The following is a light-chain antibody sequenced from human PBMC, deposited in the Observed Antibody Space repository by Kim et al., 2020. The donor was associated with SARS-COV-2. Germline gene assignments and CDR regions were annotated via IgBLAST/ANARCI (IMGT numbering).Light chain of an antibody. V-gene: IGLV1-44*01. Sequence: QLVLTQPRSASGTPGQRVTISCSGSSSNIGSNTVNWYQQLPGTAPKLLIYSNNQRPSGVPDRFSGSKSGTSASLAISGLQSEDEADYFCAAWDDSLNGWVFGGGTQLTVL. CDR3: AAWDDSLNGWV. CDR2: SNN. CDR1: SSNIGSNT. J-gene: IGLJ3*02.